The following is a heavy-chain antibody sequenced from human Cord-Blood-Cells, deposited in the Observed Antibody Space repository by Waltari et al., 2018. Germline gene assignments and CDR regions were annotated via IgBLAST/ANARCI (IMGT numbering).Heavy chain of an antibody. J-gene: IGHJ5*02. V-gene: IGHV1-24*01. CDR2: FDPEDGET. CDR3: ATALMITFGGVIANWFDH. Sequence: QVQLVQSGAEVKKPGASVKVSCKVSGYTLTELSMHWVRQAPGKGLEWMGGFDPEDGETIYAQKFQGRVTMTEDTSTDTAYMELSSLRSEDTAVYYCATALMITFGGVIANWFDHWGQGTLVTVSS. CDR1: GYTLTELS. D-gene: IGHD3-16*02.